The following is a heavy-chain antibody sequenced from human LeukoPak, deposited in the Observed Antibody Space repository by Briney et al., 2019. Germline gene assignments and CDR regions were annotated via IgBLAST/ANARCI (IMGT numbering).Heavy chain of an antibody. CDR3: ARAPFHYGDFLYNWFDP. D-gene: IGHD4-17*01. V-gene: IGHV4-61*01. J-gene: IGHJ5*02. CDR2: IYYSGST. Sequence: SETLSLTCTVSGYSITSGYYWGWIRQPPGKGLEWIGYIYYSGSTNYNPSLKSRVTISVDTSKNQFSLKLSSVTAADTAVYYCARAPFHYGDFLYNWFDPWGQGTLVTVSS. CDR1: GYSITSGYY.